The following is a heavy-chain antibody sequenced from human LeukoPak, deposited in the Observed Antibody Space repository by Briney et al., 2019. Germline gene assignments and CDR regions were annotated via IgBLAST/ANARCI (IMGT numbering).Heavy chain of an antibody. CDR1: GFTFSSYA. CDR2: ISGSGGST. CDR3: ANIVVVTAIRGY. V-gene: IGHV3-23*01. Sequence: GGSLRLSCAASGFTFSSYAMRWVRQAPGKGLEWVSAISGSGGSTYYADSVKGRFTISRDNSKNTLYLQMNSLRAEDTAVYYCANIVVVTAIRGYWGQGTLVTVSS. J-gene: IGHJ4*02. D-gene: IGHD2-21*02.